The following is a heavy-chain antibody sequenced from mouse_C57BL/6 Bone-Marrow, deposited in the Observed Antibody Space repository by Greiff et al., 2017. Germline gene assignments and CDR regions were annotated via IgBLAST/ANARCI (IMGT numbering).Heavy chain of an antibody. Sequence: EVQLQQSGPELVKPGASVKISCKASGYTFTDYYMNWVKQSHGKSLEWIGDINPNNGGTSYNQKFKGKATLTVDKSSSTAYMELRSLTSEDSAVYYCALYGSSLWYFDVGGTGTTVTVAS. J-gene: IGHJ1*03. CDR3: ALYGSSLWYFDV. V-gene: IGHV1-26*01. D-gene: IGHD1-1*01. CDR2: INPNNGGT. CDR1: GYTFTDYY.